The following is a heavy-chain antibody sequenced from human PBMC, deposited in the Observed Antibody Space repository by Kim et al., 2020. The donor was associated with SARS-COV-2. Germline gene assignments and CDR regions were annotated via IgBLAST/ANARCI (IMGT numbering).Heavy chain of an antibody. Sequence: SETLSLTCTVSGGSMGSYYWSWIRQPPGKGLEWIGFIYYSGDTNYNPSLKSRVAISVAKSKNQFSLKMTSVTAADTATYYCASLDYGGNVDYWGQGTLGT. D-gene: IGHD4-17*01. V-gene: IGHV4-59*08. J-gene: IGHJ4*02. CDR3: ASLDYGGNVDY. CDR1: GGSMGSYY. CDR2: IYYSGDT.